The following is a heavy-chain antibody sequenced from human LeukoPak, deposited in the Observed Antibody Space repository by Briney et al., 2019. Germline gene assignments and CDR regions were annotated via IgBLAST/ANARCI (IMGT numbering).Heavy chain of an antibody. CDR2: ISSNGGST. V-gene: IGHV3-64*01. Sequence: PGGSLRLSCAASGFTFSRYEMNWVRQAPGKGLEYVSAISSNGGSTYYANSVKGRFTISRDNSKNTLYLQMGSLGAEDMAVYYCARSIAAAPIDYWGQGTLVTVSS. CDR1: GFTFSRYE. J-gene: IGHJ4*02. D-gene: IGHD6-25*01. CDR3: ARSIAAAPIDY.